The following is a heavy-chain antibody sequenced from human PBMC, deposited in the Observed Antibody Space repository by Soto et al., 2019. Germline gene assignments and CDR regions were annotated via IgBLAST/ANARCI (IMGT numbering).Heavy chain of an antibody. CDR1: GYVFTTYN. V-gene: IGHV1-18*01. CDR3: ASLDYYGSNWLAS. CDR2: IRGFNGDT. D-gene: IGHD3-10*01. J-gene: IGHJ5*01. Sequence: ASVKVSCKASGYVFTTYNIAWVRQAPGQGLERMGRIRGFNGDTEYSENFQGRVTMTTDTATRSGYMELTNLTLDDTAIYYCASLDYYGSNWLASWGQGTLVTVSS.